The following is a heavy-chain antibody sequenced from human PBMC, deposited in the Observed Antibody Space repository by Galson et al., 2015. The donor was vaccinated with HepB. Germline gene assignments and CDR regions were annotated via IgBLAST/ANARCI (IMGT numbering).Heavy chain of an antibody. Sequence: LRLSCAASGFAFSTYAMGWVRPAPGKGLEWVFVIFGGDSTYYAHSVKGRFTIPRDNSKNTVYLQMNSLGAGDSALYYCARGLGTRFSNSWYFYDGMDVWGQGTTVIVSS. J-gene: IGHJ6*02. D-gene: IGHD2/OR15-2a*01. V-gene: IGHV3-66*01. CDR3: ARGLGTRFSNSWYFYDGMDV. CDR2: IFGGDST. CDR1: GFAFSTYA.